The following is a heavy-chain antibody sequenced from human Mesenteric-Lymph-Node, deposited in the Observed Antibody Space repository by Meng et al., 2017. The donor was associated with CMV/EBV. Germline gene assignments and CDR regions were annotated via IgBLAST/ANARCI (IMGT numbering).Heavy chain of an antibody. J-gene: IGHJ4*02. CDR2: IYYSGST. D-gene: IGHD3-10*01. Sequence: VSGDSVSSGSSYWSWVRQPPGKGLEWIGHIYYSGSTDNNPSLTSRVTILVDTSKNQFSLNLNSVTAADTAVYYCARVKGRTGYFDSWGQGTLVTVSS. V-gene: IGHV4-61*01. CDR1: GDSVSSGSSY. CDR3: ARVKGRTGYFDS.